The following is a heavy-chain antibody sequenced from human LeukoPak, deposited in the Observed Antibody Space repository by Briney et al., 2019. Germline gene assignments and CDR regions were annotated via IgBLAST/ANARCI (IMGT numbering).Heavy chain of an antibody. CDR1: GFTFSSYAM. D-gene: IGHD5-18*01. CDR2: IYHDGST. Sequence: GSLRLSCAASGFTFSSYAMSWVRQSPEKGLEWIGEIYHDGSTNYNPSLKSRVTISMDKSKNQLSLKLNFVTAADTAVYYCARDRGGYTYSHDYWGQGNLVTVSS. CDR3: ARDRGGYTYSHDY. J-gene: IGHJ4*02. V-gene: IGHV4-4*02.